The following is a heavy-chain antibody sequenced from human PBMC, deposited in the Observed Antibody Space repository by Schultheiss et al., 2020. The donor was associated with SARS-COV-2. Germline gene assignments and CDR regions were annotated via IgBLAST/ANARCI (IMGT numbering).Heavy chain of an antibody. J-gene: IGHJ4*02. D-gene: IGHD3-9*01. Sequence: GGSLRLSCAASGFTFSNYVMHWVRQAPGKGLEWVAVISYDGSNKYYSDSVKGRFTVSRDNAKNSLYLQMNSLRAEDTAVYYCTRDHVGYYKGTLDYWGQGTLVTVSS. CDR3: TRDHVGYYKGTLDY. CDR2: ISYDGSNK. V-gene: IGHV3-30*03. CDR1: GFTFSNYV.